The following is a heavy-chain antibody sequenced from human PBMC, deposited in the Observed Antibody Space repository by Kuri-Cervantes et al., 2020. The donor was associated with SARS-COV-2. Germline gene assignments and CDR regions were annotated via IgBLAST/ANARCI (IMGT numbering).Heavy chain of an antibody. CDR1: GGSISSDRYY. Sequence: SETLSLTCTVSGGSISSDRYYWSWIRQPAGKGLEWIGRIYPSGSTNYHPSLKSRVTLSVDTSKNQFSLKLSSVTAADTAVYYCARHRAGGYYDSSGLDVWGQGTTVTVSS. D-gene: IGHD3-22*01. J-gene: IGHJ6*02. V-gene: IGHV4-61*02. CDR3: ARHRAGGYYDSSGLDV. CDR2: IYPSGST.